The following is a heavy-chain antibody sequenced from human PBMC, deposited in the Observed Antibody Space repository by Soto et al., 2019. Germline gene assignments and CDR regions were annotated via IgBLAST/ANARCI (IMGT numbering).Heavy chain of an antibody. J-gene: IGHJ6*02. D-gene: IGHD2-2*01. Sequence: WASVKVSCKASGYTFTSYGISWVRQAPGQGLEWMGWISAYNGNTNYAQKLQGRVTMTTDTSTSTAYMELRSLRSDDTAVYYCARDSLYCSSTSCYPPRNYYYYYGMDVWGQGTTVTVSS. CDR1: GYTFTSYG. V-gene: IGHV1-18*04. CDR2: ISAYNGNT. CDR3: ARDSLYCSSTSCYPPRNYYYYYGMDV.